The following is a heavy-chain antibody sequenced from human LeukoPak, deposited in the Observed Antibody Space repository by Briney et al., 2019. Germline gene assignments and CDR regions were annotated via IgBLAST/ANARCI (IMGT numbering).Heavy chain of an antibody. CDR2: INPNSGDT. D-gene: IGHD3-10*01. J-gene: IGHJ5*02. V-gene: IGHV1-2*06. CDR1: GYTFTGYY. Sequence: ASVKVSCTASGYTFTGYYMHWVRQAPGQGLEWMGRINPNSGDTNYAQKLQGRVTMTTDTSTSTAYMELRSLRSDDTAVYYCARGKSPVSLRSAKYNWFDPWGQGTLVTVSS. CDR3: ARGKSPVSLRSAKYNWFDP.